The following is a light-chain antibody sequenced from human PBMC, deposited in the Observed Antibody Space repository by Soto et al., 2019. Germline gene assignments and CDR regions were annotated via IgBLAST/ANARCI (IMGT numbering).Light chain of an antibody. Sequence: QSVLTQPASVSGSPGQSITISCTGSTSDVGAYNYVSWYKHHPGQAPQIMIYEVSNRPSVVSNRFSGSKSGNTASLTISGLQADDEGDYYCSSKTSSSSPFVFGTGTKLTVL. V-gene: IGLV2-14*01. J-gene: IGLJ1*01. CDR3: SSKTSSSSPFV. CDR1: TSDVGAYNY. CDR2: EVS.